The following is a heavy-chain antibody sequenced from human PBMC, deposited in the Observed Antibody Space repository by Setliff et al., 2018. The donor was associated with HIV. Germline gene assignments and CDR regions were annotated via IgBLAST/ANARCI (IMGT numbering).Heavy chain of an antibody. Sequence: TLSLTCTVSGGSISSYYWSWIRQPPGKGLEWIGYIYTSGSTNYNPSLKSRVTISVDTSKNQFSLKLSSVTAADTAVCYCARGLSFYDPGGFDYWGQGTLVTVSS. CDR2: IYTSGST. D-gene: IGHD3-22*01. CDR1: GGSISSYY. J-gene: IGHJ4*02. V-gene: IGHV4-4*09. CDR3: ARGLSFYDPGGFDY.